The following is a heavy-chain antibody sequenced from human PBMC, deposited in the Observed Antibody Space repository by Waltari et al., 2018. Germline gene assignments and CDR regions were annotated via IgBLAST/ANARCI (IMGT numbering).Heavy chain of an antibody. Sequence: EEQLVESGGGLVQPGESLRLSCAASGFTFSHYWTAWVRQEPGKGRKWGAHVNEYGVDKSYLDSVKGRLTISRDNAKNSLSLEVNSLTAEDTAVYHCARLRRGPWHFDLWGRGTLVTVSS. V-gene: IGHV3-7*01. CDR2: VNEYGVDK. J-gene: IGHJ2*01. CDR1: GFTFSHYW. CDR3: ARLRRGPWHFDL.